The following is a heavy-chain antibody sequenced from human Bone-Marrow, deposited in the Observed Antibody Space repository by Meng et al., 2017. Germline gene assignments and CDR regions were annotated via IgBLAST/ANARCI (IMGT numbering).Heavy chain of an antibody. CDR3: ARESGSSRFDY. V-gene: IGHV4-4*02. D-gene: IGHD3-22*01. J-gene: IGHJ4*02. CDR2: IYNSGRT. CDR1: GGPISSTNW. Sequence: QVQLQESGPGLLKPSGTLSLTCTVSGGPISSTNWWIWVRQPPGEGLEWIGEIYNSGRTNHNPSLKSRVTISLDKSKNQFSLKLSSVTAADTAVYYCARESGSSRFDYWGQGTLVTVSS.